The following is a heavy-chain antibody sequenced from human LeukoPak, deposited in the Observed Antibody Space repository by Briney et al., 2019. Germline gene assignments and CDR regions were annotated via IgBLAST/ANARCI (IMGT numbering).Heavy chain of an antibody. J-gene: IGHJ3*02. V-gene: IGHV1-69*10. CDR1: GGTFSIYA. CDR3: ARVDDSSGGDAFDI. CDR2: IIPIFGIA. Sequence: SVKVSCKASGGTFSIYAISWVRQAPGQGGEWMGRIIPIFGIANYAQKFQGRITITADKSTSTAYMELSSLRSEDTAVYYCARVDDSSGGDAFDIWGQGTMVTVSS. D-gene: IGHD3-22*01.